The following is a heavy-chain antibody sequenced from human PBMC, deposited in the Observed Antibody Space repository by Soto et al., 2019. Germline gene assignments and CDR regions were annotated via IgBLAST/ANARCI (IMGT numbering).Heavy chain of an antibody. CDR1: GFSFSNVW. V-gene: IGHV3-15*01. CDR3: PTYSTQAFCDGRPCYSVPTKIHDS. CDR2: IKSKSVGGTT. J-gene: IGHJ4*02. D-gene: IGHD2-15*01. Sequence: EVQLVESGGGLVKPGGSLTLSCAASGFSFSNVWMSWVRQAPGKGLEWVGHIKSKSVGGTTDSTAPVKGRITISRDASKVTLYLQMNSLTTEATAVYYRPTYSTQAFCDGRPCYSVPTKIHDSCGQGILVTVPS.